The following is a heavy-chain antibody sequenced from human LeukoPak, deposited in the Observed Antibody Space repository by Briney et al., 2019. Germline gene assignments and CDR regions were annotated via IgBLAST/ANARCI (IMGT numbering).Heavy chain of an antibody. D-gene: IGHD3-22*01. CDR3: AKEKKWGSIEVPV. V-gene: IGHV1-69*13. J-gene: IGHJ4*02. CDR2: IIPIFGTA. Sequence: SVKVSCKASGGTFSSYAISWVRQAPGQGLEWMGGIIPIFGTANYAQNFQGRVTITADESTSTAYMELSSLRSEDTAVYYCAKEKKWGSIEVPVWGQGTLVTVSS. CDR1: GGTFSSYA.